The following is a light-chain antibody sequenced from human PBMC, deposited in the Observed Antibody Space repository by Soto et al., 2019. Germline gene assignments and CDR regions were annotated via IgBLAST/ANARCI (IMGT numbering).Light chain of an antibody. V-gene: IGKV3-20*01. J-gene: IGKJ1*01. CDR1: QSVTSSY. CDR3: QQYGSSET. Sequence: EIVLTQSPGTLSLSPGERATLSCRASQSVTSSYLAWYQQKPGQAPRLLIYAASTRATGIPDRFSGSGSGTDFTLTISRLEAEDFAVYYCQQYGSSETFGQGTKVDIK. CDR2: AAS.